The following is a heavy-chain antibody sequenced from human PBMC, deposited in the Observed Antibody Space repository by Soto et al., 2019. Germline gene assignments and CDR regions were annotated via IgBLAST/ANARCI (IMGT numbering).Heavy chain of an antibody. V-gene: IGHV3-33*01. J-gene: IGHJ6*02. Sequence: QVQLVEAGGGVVQPGRSLRLSCAASGFTFNNYGMHWVRQAPGKGLELLAVIWHDGTNNYYANSVKGRFTIYRDNSKNTLYLQMSSLRAEDTAVYYCARRQIPPPTRGAANARGGMDVWGQGTTVTVSS. CDR3: ARRQIPPPTRGAANARGGMDV. CDR2: IWHDGTNN. CDR1: GFTFNNYG. D-gene: IGHD6-13*01.